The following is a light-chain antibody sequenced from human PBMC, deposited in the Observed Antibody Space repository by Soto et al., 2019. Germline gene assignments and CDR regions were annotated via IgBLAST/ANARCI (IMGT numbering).Light chain of an antibody. CDR2: SNN. Sequence: QSVVTQPPSASGTPGQRVTISCSGSSSNIGSNTVNWYQHLPGTAPKLLIYSNNQRPSGVPGRLSGSKSGTSATLAISGLQSEDEDDYYCAAWDDSLNGVIFGGGTKLTVL. CDR1: SSNIGSNT. V-gene: IGLV1-44*01. J-gene: IGLJ2*01. CDR3: AAWDDSLNGVI.